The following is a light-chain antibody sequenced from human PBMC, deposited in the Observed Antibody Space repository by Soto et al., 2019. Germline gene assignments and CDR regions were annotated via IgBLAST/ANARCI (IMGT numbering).Light chain of an antibody. CDR1: QSVSSSY. CDR3: QQYGSSRA. Sequence: VLTQSPGTLSLSPGERATLSCRASQSVSSSYLAWYQLKPGQAPRLVIYGASSRATGIPDRFSGSGSGTDFTLTISRLEPEDFAVYYCQQYGSSRAFGPGTKVDIK. V-gene: IGKV3-20*01. J-gene: IGKJ1*01. CDR2: GAS.